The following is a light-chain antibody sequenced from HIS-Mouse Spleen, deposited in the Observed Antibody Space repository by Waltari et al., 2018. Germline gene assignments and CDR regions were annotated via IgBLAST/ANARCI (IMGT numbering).Light chain of an antibody. J-gene: IGLJ2*01. CDR3: YSTDSSGNHRV. Sequence: SYELTQPPSVSVSPGQTARITCSGDALPKKYAYWYQQKSGQAPLLVIYEDSKRPSGIPAGFSGSSAGTMATLTISGAQVEDEADYYCYSTDSSGNHRVFGGGTKLTVL. V-gene: IGLV3-10*01. CDR2: EDS. CDR1: ALPKKY.